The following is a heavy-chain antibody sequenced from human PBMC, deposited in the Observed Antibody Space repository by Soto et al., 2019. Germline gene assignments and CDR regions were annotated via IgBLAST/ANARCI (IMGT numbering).Heavy chain of an antibody. Sequence: GGSLRLSCAASGFTFSSYNMNWVRQAPGKGLEWISYISSSTSTIYYADSVKGRFTISRDNAKNSLFLQMNSLRDEDTAVYYCARDGSGSYHTDYWGPGPLVTVSS. J-gene: IGHJ4*02. V-gene: IGHV3-48*02. CDR2: ISSSTSTI. D-gene: IGHD1-26*01. CDR1: GFTFSSYN. CDR3: ARDGSGSYHTDY.